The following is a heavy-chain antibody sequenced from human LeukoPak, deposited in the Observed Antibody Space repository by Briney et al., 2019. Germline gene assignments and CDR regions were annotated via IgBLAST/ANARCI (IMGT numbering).Heavy chain of an antibody. V-gene: IGHV4-4*07. D-gene: IGHD3-22*01. Sequence: PSVTLSLTCTVSGVSISSYHWSWIRQPAGKGRDWIGRIYTSGSTYSKTSLRSRVSMSVNTSKNQFSLKLSSVAAADKAVYYCARTGGVRGYSYYYYMDVWGKGTTVTISS. CDR1: GVSISSYH. CDR2: IYTSGST. CDR3: ARTGGVRGYSYYYYMDV. J-gene: IGHJ6*03.